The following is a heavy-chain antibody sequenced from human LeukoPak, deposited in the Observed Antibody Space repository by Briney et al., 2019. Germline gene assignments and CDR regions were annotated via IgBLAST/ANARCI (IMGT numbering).Heavy chain of an antibody. Sequence: GESLKISCKGSGYSFTTYWIGWVRPMPGKGLEWMGIIYPGDSDTRYNPSFQGQVTISADKSITTAYLQWNSLKASDTAMYYCARHRTSGLIDYWGQGTLVTVSS. CDR3: ARHRTSGLIDY. D-gene: IGHD6-19*01. CDR1: GYSFTTYW. CDR2: IYPGDSDT. V-gene: IGHV5-51*01. J-gene: IGHJ4*02.